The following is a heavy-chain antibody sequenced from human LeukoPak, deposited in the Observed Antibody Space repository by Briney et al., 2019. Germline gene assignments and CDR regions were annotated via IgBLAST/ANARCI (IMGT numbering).Heavy chain of an antibody. Sequence: PGRSLRLSCTASGFTFGDYAMSWFRQAPGKGLEWVGFIRSKAYGGTTEYAASVKGRFTISRDDSKSIAYLQMNSLKTEDTAVYYCTRRRYFDWLPAYYFDYWGQGTLVTVSS. CDR3: TRRRYFDWLPAYYFDY. CDR2: IRSKAYGGTT. V-gene: IGHV3-49*03. J-gene: IGHJ4*02. CDR1: GFTFGDYA. D-gene: IGHD3-9*01.